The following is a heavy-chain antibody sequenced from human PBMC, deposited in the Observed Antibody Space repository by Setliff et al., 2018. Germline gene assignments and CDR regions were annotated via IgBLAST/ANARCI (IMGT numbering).Heavy chain of an antibody. D-gene: IGHD3-22*01. CDR1: GATFSSYG. CDR3: VREGVDSRSSADYRYYMDV. Sequence: ASVKVSCKASGATFSSYGISWVRQAPGQGLEWMGGTIPMFGTTEYAQKFQGRLTIITDESTNTAFMQLSSLRSDDTAVYYCVREGVDSRSSADYRYYMDVWAKGTTVTVS. J-gene: IGHJ6*03. V-gene: IGHV1-69*05. CDR2: TIPMFGTT.